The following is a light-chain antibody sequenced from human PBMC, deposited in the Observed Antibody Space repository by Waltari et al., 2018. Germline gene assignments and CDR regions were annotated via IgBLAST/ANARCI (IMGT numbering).Light chain of an antibody. CDR1: QSISSNY. Sequence: EIVLTQSPGTLSLSPGERATLSCRASQSISSNYLSWYQHKPGQAPRLLIYGASRRATGIPDRFSGSGSGTDCTLTISRLEPEDFSVYFCQQYGGSPPMYTFGQGTKLEIK. CDR3: QQYGGSPPMYT. J-gene: IGKJ2*01. V-gene: IGKV3-20*01. CDR2: GAS.